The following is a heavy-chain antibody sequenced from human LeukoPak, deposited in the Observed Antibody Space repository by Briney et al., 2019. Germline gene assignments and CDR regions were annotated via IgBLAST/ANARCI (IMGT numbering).Heavy chain of an antibody. V-gene: IGHV4-34*01. CDR2: INHSGST. CDR3: ARGPHSSGWYDY. Sequence: PSETLSLTCAVYGGSFSSYYWSWIRQPPGKGLEWIGEINHSGSTNYNPSLKSRVTISVDTSKNQFSLKLSSVTATDTAVYYCARGPHSSGWYDYWGQGTLVTVSS. J-gene: IGHJ4*02. D-gene: IGHD6-19*01. CDR1: GGSFSSYY.